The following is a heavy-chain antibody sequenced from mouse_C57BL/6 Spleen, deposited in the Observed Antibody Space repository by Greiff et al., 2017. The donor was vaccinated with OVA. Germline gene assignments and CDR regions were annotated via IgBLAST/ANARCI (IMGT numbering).Heavy chain of an antibody. Sequence: VQLQQSGPELVKPGASVKIPCKASGYTFTDYNMDWVKQSHGKSLEWIGDINPNNGGTIYNQKFKGKATLTVDKSSSTAYMELRSLTSEDTAVYYCARMRFYEGFAYWGQGTLVTVSA. J-gene: IGHJ3*01. CDR3: ARMRFYEGFAY. D-gene: IGHD1-1*01. CDR2: INPNNGGT. V-gene: IGHV1-18*01. CDR1: GYTFTDYN.